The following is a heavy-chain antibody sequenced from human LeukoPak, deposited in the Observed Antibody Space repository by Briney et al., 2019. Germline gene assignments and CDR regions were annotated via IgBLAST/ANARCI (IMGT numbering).Heavy chain of an antibody. Sequence: SVKVSCKASGGTFSSYAISWVRQAPGQRLEWMGGIIPIFGTANYAQKFQGRVTITADESTSTAYMELSSLRSEDTAVYYCAREGHPDYDILTGDNKGGGNYWGQGTLVTVSS. D-gene: IGHD3-9*01. J-gene: IGHJ4*02. CDR1: GGTFSSYA. V-gene: IGHV1-69*13. CDR2: IIPIFGTA. CDR3: AREGHPDYDILTGDNKGGGNY.